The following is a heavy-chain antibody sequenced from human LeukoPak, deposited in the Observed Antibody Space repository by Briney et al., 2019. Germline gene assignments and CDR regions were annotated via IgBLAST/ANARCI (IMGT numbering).Heavy chain of an antibody. D-gene: IGHD6-13*01. Sequence: GGSLRLSCAASEITFSSFAMIWVRQAPGEGLEWVSAITGGGDSTYHADSVKGRFTISRDNSKSTLYLQMNSLRVEDTAVYYCAKGSAGSRPYYFDYWGQGTLVTVSS. CDR3: AKGSAGSRPYYFDY. CDR1: EITFSSFA. CDR2: ITGGGDST. J-gene: IGHJ4*02. V-gene: IGHV3-23*01.